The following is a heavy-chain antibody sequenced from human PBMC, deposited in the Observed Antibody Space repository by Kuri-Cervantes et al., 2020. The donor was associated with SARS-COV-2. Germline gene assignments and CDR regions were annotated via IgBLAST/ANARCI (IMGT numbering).Heavy chain of an antibody. CDR3: ARRAKMLRFLEWFPGYMDV. CDR1: GGSFSDYS. V-gene: IGHV4-34*01. D-gene: IGHD3-3*01. CDR2: INHSGNA. Sequence: SETLSLTCAVFGGSFSDYSWRWIRQPPEKGLEWIGDINHSGNANYNPSFKSRVTISVDTSKNQFSLKLSSVTAADTAVYYCARRAKMLRFLEWFPGYMDVWGKGNTV. J-gene: IGHJ6*03.